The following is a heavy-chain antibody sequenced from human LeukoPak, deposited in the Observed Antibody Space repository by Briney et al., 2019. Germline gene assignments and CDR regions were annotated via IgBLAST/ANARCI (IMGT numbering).Heavy chain of an antibody. CDR1: GFTLSSYG. Sequence: GGSLRLSCAASGFTLSSYGMSWGRQAPGRGLEWVSAISGSGGSTYYADSVKGRFTISRDNSKNTLYLQMNSLRAEDTAVYYCAKARYSYGYSTGYWGQGTLVTVSS. CDR2: ISGSGGST. V-gene: IGHV3-23*01. J-gene: IGHJ4*02. D-gene: IGHD5-18*01. CDR3: AKARYSYGYSTGY.